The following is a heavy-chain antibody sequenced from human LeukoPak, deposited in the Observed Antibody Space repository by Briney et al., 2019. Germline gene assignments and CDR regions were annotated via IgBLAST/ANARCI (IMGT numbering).Heavy chain of an antibody. J-gene: IGHJ4*02. Sequence: PSETLSLTCAVYGGSFSGYYWMHWVRQAPGKGLVWVSRINSDGSSTSYADSVKGRFTISRDNAKNTLYLQMNSLRAEDTAVYYCASRAKYCSSTSCLDYWGQGTLVTVSS. D-gene: IGHD2-2*01. V-gene: IGHV3-74*01. CDR3: ASRAKYCSSTSCLDY. CDR1: GGSFSGYYW. CDR2: INSDGSST.